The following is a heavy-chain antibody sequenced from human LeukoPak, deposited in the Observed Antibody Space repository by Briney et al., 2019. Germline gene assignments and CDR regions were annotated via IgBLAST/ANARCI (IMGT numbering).Heavy chain of an antibody. CDR2: IKSNTDGGTT. CDR3: PADVGSDSSGYYDFDH. CDR1: GFTFSNAW. Sequence: GGSLRLSCAASGFTFSNAWMSWVRQAPGKGLEWFARIKSNTDGGTTEYAAPVKGRFTISRDDSKNTLFLQMNRLKSEATALYYCPADVGSDSSGYYDFDHWGQGTLVTVSS. J-gene: IGHJ4*02. V-gene: IGHV3-15*01. D-gene: IGHD3-22*01.